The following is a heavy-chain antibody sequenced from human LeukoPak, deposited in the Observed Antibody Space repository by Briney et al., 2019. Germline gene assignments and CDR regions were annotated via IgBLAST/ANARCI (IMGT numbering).Heavy chain of an antibody. Sequence: SETLSLTCTVSGGSISSGDYYWSWIRQPPGKGLEWIGYIYYSGSTYYNPSLKSRVTMSVDTSKNQFSLKLSSVTAADTAVYYCARVRLRQQPLFDYWGQGTLVTVSS. CDR1: GGSISSGDYY. V-gene: IGHV4-30-4*01. CDR3: ARVRLRQQPLFDY. J-gene: IGHJ4*02. D-gene: IGHD6-13*01. CDR2: IYYSGST.